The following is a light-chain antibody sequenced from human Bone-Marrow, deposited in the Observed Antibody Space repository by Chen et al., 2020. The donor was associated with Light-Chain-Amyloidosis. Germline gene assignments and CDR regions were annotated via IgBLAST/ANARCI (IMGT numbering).Light chain of an antibody. CDR3: QQYNNWPPWT. V-gene: IGKV3-15*01. Sequence: EIVITQSPATLSVSPGERATLSCRASQSVSSNLAWYQQKPGQAPRLLIYGASTRATGIPARFSGSGSGTEFTLTISSLQSEDFAVYYCQQYNNWPPWTFGQGTTVEIK. J-gene: IGKJ1*01. CDR2: GAS. CDR1: QSVSSN.